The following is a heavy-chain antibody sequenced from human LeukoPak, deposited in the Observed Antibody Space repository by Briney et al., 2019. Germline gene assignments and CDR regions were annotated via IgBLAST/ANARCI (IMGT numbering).Heavy chain of an antibody. V-gene: IGHV1-18*01. CDR3: ARGDFYDRSGLDAFDI. J-gene: IGHJ3*02. CDR2: ISAYNGNT. CDR1: GYTFTSYG. D-gene: IGHD3-22*01. Sequence: ASVKVSCEASGYTFTSYGISWVRQAPGQGLEWMGWISAYNGNTNYAQKLQGRVTMTTDTSTSTAYMELRSLRSDDTAVYYCARGDFYDRSGLDAFDIWGQGTMVTVSS.